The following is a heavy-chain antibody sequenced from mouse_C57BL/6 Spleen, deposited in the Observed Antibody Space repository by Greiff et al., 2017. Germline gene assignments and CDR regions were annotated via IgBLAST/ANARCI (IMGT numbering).Heavy chain of an antibody. Sequence: VQLQQPGAELVMPGASVKLSCKASGYTFTSYWMHWVKQRPGQGLEWIGEIDPSDSYTNYNQKFKGKYTLTVDKSSSTAYMQLSSLTSEDSAVYYCARYYYYFDYWGQGTTVTVSS. CDR3: ARYYYYFDY. J-gene: IGHJ2*01. V-gene: IGHV1-69*01. CDR2: IDPSDSYT. D-gene: IGHD1-1*01. CDR1: GYTFTSYW.